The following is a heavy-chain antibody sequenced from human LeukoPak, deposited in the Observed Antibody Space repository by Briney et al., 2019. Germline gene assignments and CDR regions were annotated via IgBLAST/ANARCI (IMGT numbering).Heavy chain of an antibody. D-gene: IGHD3-22*01. Sequence: GGSLRLSCAASAFPFSTYAMHWVRQAPGKGLEWVSGISASGGSTYYADSVKGRFTISRDNSKNTLYLQMNSLRAEDTAVYYCAKGFYDNSASGVFDIWGQGTMVTVSS. CDR3: AKGFYDNSASGVFDI. V-gene: IGHV3-23*01. CDR1: AFPFSTYA. J-gene: IGHJ3*02. CDR2: ISASGGST.